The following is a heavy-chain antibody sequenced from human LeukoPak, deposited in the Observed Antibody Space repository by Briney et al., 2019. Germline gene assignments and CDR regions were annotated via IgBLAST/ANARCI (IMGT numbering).Heavy chain of an antibody. J-gene: IGHJ4*02. Sequence: ASVKVSCKASGYTFTAYFMHWVRQAPGQGLEWMGRVNPNSGVTNSIQKFQGRVTMTRDASISTAYMELSGLRSDDTAVYYCARQWLPNGYFDYWGQGTLVTVSS. CDR3: ARQWLPNGYFDY. CDR2: VNPNSGVT. V-gene: IGHV1-2*06. CDR1: GYTFTAYF. D-gene: IGHD6-19*01.